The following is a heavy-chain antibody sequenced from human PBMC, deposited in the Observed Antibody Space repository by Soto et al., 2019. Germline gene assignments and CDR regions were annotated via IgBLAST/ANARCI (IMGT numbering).Heavy chain of an antibody. CDR2: ISSSSSTI. J-gene: IGHJ6*02. CDR3: ARDFGRVTTGKTDRYYYYYYGMDV. CDR1: GFTFSSYS. V-gene: IGHV3-48*02. Sequence: GGSLRLSCAASGFTFSSYSMNWVRQAPGKGLEWVSYISSSSSTIYYADSVKGRFTISRDNAKNSLYLQMNSLRDEDTAVYYCARDFGRVTTGKTDRYYYYYYGMDVWGQGTTVTVS. D-gene: IGHD4-17*01.